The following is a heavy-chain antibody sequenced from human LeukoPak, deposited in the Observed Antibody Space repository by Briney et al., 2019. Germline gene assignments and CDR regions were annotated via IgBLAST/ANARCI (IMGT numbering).Heavy chain of an antibody. Sequence: SETLSLTCTVSGGSISSSSYYWGWIRQPPGKGLEWIGSIYYSGSTYYNPSLKSRVTISVDTSKNQFSLKLSSVTAADTAVYYCARGGSGSYDPFDYWGQGTLVTVSS. CDR3: ARGGSGSYDPFDY. CDR1: GGSISSSSYY. CDR2: IYYSGST. J-gene: IGHJ4*02. V-gene: IGHV4-39*07. D-gene: IGHD1-26*01.